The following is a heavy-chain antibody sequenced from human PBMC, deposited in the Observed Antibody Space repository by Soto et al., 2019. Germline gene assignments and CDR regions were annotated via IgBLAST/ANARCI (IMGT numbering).Heavy chain of an antibody. CDR3: ATAGSGDHDPLIDY. CDR1: GLTFTNAW. CDR2: IRSQTDGGTA. J-gene: IGHJ4*02. V-gene: IGHV3-15*01. Sequence: EVQLVESGGGLVKPGGSLRLSCVASGLTFTNAWMNWVRQAPGKGLEWVGRIRSQTDGGTADYAAPVIGRFAISRDDSKNTLHLQMDSLKTEDTAMYYCATAGSGDHDPLIDYWGQGTLVTVSS. D-gene: IGHD1-1*01.